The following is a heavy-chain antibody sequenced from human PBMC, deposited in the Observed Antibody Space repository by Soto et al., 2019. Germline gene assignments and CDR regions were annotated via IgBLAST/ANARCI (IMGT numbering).Heavy chain of an antibody. D-gene: IGHD6-13*01. V-gene: IGHV5-51*01. CDR1: GYSFTSYW. CDR2: IYPGDSDT. CDR3: AIHIAPPYYYYSMDV. Sequence: PGESLKISCKGSGYSFTSYWIGWVRQMPGKGLEWMGIIYPGDSDTRYSPSFQGQVTISADKSISTAYLQWSSLKASDTAMYYCAIHIAPPYYYYSMDVRGQGTTVTVSS. J-gene: IGHJ6*02.